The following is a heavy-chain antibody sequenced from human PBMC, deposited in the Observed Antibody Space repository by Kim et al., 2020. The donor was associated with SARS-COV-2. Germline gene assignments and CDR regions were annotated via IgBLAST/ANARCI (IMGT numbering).Heavy chain of an antibody. CDR2: SNADGSTT. D-gene: IGHD2-21*02. CDR3: VRGMVTVSTLVV. V-gene: IGHV3-74*01. CDR1: GFTFSSHY. J-gene: IGHJ4*02. Sequence: GGSLRLSCAASGFTFSSHYMHWVRQAPGKGLVWISRSNADGSTTTYADSVKGRFTISRDNAKNMLFLQMNSLRAEDTALYYCVRGMVTVSTLVVWGQGTPVTVSS.